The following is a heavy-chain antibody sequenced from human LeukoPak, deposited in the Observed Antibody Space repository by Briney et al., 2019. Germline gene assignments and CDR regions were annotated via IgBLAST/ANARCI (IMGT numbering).Heavy chain of an antibody. CDR3: ARISSSNWYNERGAFDV. CDR2: FYYTGST. V-gene: IGHV4-59*01. Sequence: SETLSLTCTVSGGSISSYYWSWVRQPPGKGLEGIGFFYYTGSTNYSPSLKSRVTISVDTSKNQFSLTLRSVTAADTAVYYCARISSSNWYNERGAFDVWGQGTMVTVSS. J-gene: IGHJ3*01. D-gene: IGHD6-13*01. CDR1: GGSISSYY.